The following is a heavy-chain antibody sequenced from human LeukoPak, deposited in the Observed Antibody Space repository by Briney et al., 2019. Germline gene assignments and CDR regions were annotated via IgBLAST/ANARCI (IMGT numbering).Heavy chain of an antibody. CDR3: TKPLPGTPLAGDF. CDR2: IRYDGGIV. J-gene: IGHJ4*02. V-gene: IGHV3-30*02. Sequence: GGSLRLSCAGSGFPFSLYGMHWVRQAPGKGLEWVAYIRYDGGIVNYADSVKGRFTISRDNYENKLFLQMNNLRPEDTAVFFCTKPLPGTPLAGDFWGQGTLVTVSS. D-gene: IGHD6-19*01. CDR1: GFPFSLYG.